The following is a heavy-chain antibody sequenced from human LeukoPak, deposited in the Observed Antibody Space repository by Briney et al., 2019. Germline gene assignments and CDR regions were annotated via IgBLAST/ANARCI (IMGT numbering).Heavy chain of an antibody. CDR2: IKQDGSEK. CDR1: GFTFSSYW. V-gene: IGHV3-7*01. D-gene: IGHD4-17*01. CDR3: TRVPYGDYWSSDY. Sequence: GGSLRLSCAASGFTFSSYWMSWVRQAPGKGLEWVANIKQDGSEKYYVDSVKGRFTISRDNAKNSLYLQMNSLRAEDTAIYYCTRVPYGDYWSSDYWGQGTLVTVSS. J-gene: IGHJ4*02.